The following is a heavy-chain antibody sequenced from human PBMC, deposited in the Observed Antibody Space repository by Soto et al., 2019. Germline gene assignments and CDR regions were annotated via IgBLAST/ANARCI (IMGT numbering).Heavy chain of an antibody. V-gene: IGHV1-18*01. CDR1: GYTFSNYG. J-gene: IGHJ4*02. CDR3: ARDTPPSGVATLDF. D-gene: IGHD5-12*01. CDR2: ISAYTGNT. Sequence: QVQLVQSGAEVKKPGASVKVSCKTSGYTFSNYGISWVRQAPGQGLEWMAWISAYTGNTNFAQRFQGSFTMTTDTSTSTAYMELRSLRSDDTAVYSCARDTPPSGVATLDFWGQGSLVTVSS.